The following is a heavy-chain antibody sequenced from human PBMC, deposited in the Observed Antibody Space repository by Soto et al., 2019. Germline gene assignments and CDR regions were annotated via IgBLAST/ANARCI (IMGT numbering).Heavy chain of an antibody. CDR1: GFTFSSYW. CDR3: ARDDYGRFYYYYYGMDV. J-gene: IGHJ6*02. D-gene: IGHD4-17*01. V-gene: IGHV3-74*01. Sequence: GGSLRLSCAASGFTFSSYWMHWVRQAPGKGLVWVSRINSDGSSTSYADSVKGRFTISRDNAKNTLYLQMNSLRAEDTAVYYCARDDYGRFYYYYYGMDVWGQGTTVTVSS. CDR2: INSDGSST.